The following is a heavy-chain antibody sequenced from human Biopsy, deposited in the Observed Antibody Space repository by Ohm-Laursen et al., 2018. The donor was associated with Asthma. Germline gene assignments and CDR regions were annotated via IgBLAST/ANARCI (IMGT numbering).Heavy chain of an antibody. Sequence: SLRLSCAASGFTLTTYAIHWVRQAPGKGLEWVAVISYDGSTKYSADSVKGRFIVSRDISKNILSLQMNSLRPEDTAVYYCARDVVWFREVGGMDVWGQGTTVTVSS. D-gene: IGHD3-10*01. J-gene: IGHJ6*02. CDR2: ISYDGSTK. CDR1: GFTLTTYA. V-gene: IGHV3-30*03. CDR3: ARDVVWFREVGGMDV.